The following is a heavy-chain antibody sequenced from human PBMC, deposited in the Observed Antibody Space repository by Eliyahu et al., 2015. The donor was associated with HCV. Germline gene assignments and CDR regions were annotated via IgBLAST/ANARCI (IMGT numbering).Heavy chain of an antibody. CDR3: AHTYFDSGRLSRPDY. J-gene: IGHJ4*02. CDR1: GFSLXXSGVG. D-gene: IGHD3-10*01. CDR2: IYWDDVE. V-gene: IGHV2-5*02. Sequence: QITLKESGPTLVKPTQTLTLTCTFSGFSLXXSGVGVGWIRQPPGKALEWLALIYWDDVERYSPSLKSRLTIMKDTSKNQVVLRMTNMDPVDTATYYCAHTYFDSGRLSRPDYWGQGTLVTVSS.